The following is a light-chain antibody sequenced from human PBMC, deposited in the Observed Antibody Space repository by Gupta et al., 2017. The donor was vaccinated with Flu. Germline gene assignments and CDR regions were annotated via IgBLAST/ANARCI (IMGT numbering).Light chain of an antibody. CDR2: GAS. V-gene: IGKV3-20*01. J-gene: IGKJ1*01. CDR3: QQYGSSPQT. Sequence: GTLSLSPGERATLSCRASQSVSSSYLAWYQQKPGQAPRLLIYGASSRAAGIPDRFSGSGSGTDFTLTISRLEPEDFAVYYCQQYGSSPQTFGQGTKVEIK. CDR1: QSVSSSY.